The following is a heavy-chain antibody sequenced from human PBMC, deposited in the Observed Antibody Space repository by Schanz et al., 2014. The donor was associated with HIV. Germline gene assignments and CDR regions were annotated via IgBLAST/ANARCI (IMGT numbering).Heavy chain of an antibody. CDR1: GLTLSASG. Sequence: EVQLVESGGGLVQPGGSLRLSCAASGLTLSASGMNWVRQAPGKGLVWVSRINSDGSSTSYADSVKGRFTISRDNSKNTLYLQMNSLRSDDTAVYYCAKDAYRSGWFYFDSWGQGTPVTVSS. J-gene: IGHJ4*02. D-gene: IGHD6-19*01. CDR2: INSDGSST. CDR3: AKDAYRSGWFYFDS. V-gene: IGHV3-74*01.